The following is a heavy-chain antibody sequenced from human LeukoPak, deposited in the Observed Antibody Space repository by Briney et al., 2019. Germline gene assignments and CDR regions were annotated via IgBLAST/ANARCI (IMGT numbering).Heavy chain of an antibody. Sequence: SETLSLTCAVYGGSFSGYYWSWIRQPPGKGLEWIGSIYHSGSTYYNPSLKSRVTISVDTSKNQFSLKLSSVTAADTAVYYCARELSPSFGGRGYWGQGTLVTVSS. J-gene: IGHJ4*02. V-gene: IGHV4-34*01. CDR3: ARELSPSFGGRGY. CDR2: IYHSGST. D-gene: IGHD4-23*01. CDR1: GGSFSGYY.